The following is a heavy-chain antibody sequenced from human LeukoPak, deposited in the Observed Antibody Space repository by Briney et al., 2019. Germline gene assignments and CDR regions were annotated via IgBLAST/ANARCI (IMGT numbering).Heavy chain of an antibody. D-gene: IGHD6-13*01. CDR2: INPNSGGT. V-gene: IGHV1-2*02. Sequence: ASVKVSCKASGYTFTGYYIHWVRQAPGQGLEWMGWINPNSGGTNYAQKFQGRVTMTRDTSISTAYMELSRLRSDDTAVYYCARGRSIAAAGTLFGYWGQGTLVTVSS. J-gene: IGHJ4*02. CDR3: ARGRSIAAAGTLFGY. CDR1: GYTFTGYY.